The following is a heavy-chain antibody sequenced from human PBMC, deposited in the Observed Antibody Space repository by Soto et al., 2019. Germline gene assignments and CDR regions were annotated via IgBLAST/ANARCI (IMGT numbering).Heavy chain of an antibody. CDR1: GFTFTKHA. J-gene: IGHJ1*01. Sequence: EVQLLESGGGLVQPGGSLRLSCAASGFTFTKHAMKWVRQAPGKGLEWISTINGGNGGTYYTDSVKGRFTISSDNFKSTLNLHMDSLRSEDEASYYCARGDVMQVAIITTLIDHWGHGTLVTVSS. D-gene: IGHD3-22*01. CDR3: ARGDVMQVAIITTLIDH. V-gene: IGHV3-23*01. CDR2: INGGNGGT.